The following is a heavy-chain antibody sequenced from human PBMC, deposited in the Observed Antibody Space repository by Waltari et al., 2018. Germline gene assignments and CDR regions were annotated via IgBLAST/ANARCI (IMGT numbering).Heavy chain of an antibody. CDR3: ARGGWALDV. V-gene: IGHV4-34*01. Sequence: QVQLQQWGAGLLKPSETLSLTCAVYGGSFSGYYWSWIRQPPGKGLEWIGEINHSGSTNYNPSLKSRVTRTVDTSNNQFSLKLSSVTAADTAVYDCARGGWALDVWGKWTTVTISS. J-gene: IGHJ6*04. CDR1: GGSFSGYY. CDR2: INHSGST. D-gene: IGHD1-26*01.